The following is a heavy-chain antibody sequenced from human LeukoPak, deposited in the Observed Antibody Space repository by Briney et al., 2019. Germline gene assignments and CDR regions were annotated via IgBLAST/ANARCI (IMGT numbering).Heavy chain of an antibody. CDR1: GGSISSYY. J-gene: IGHJ3*02. V-gene: IGHV4-59*08. D-gene: IGHD4/OR15-4a*01. Sequence: PSETLSLTCTVSGGSISSYYWSWIRQPPGKGLEWLGYIYFTGSTNYSPSLKSRVTMSVDTSKNHFYLNLSSVTAADTAVFYCARLGYHDYGDHNVFDIWGRGTMVTVSS. CDR2: IYFTGST. CDR3: ARLGYHDYGDHNVFDI.